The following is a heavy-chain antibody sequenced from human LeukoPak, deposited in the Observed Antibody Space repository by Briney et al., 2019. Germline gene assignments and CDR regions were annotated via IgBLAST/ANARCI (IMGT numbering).Heavy chain of an antibody. Sequence: GGSLRLSCAASGFTVSINYRSCVRQAPGKGREWGSVTYRGGRTYYADSLKRRFTISRDNSKNTLYLQMTSLRAEDTPVYYCARGSLHWGQGTLVTVSS. CDR1: GFTVSINY. CDR3: ARGSLH. CDR2: TYRGGRT. J-gene: IGHJ4*02. V-gene: IGHV3-53*01. D-gene: IGHD5/OR15-5a*01.